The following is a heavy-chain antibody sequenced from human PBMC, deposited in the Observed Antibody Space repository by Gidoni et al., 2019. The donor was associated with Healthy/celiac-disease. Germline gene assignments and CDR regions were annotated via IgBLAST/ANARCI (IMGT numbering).Heavy chain of an antibody. J-gene: IGHJ4*02. CDR1: GFTFSSSG. CDR2: IWYDGSNK. Sequence: VQLVESGGGVVQPGRYLRLSCAASGFTFSSSGMHWVRQAPGKGLEWVAVIWYDGSNKYYADSVKGRFTISRDNSKNTLYLQMNSLRAEDTAVYYCARGTLGYWGQGTLVTVSS. CDR3: ARGTLGY. D-gene: IGHD2-2*01. V-gene: IGHV3-33*01.